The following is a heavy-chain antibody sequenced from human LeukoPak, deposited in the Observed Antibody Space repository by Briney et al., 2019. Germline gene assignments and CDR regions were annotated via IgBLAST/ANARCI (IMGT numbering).Heavy chain of an antibody. CDR3: GRWYGDYIFDY. Sequence: SETLSLTCTVSGGSISSYYWSWIRQPPGKGLEWIGYIYYSGSTNYNPSLKSRVTISVDTSKNQFSLKLSSVTAADTAVYYCGRWYGDYIFDYWGQGTLVTVSS. V-gene: IGHV4-59*01. J-gene: IGHJ4*02. CDR1: GGSISSYY. CDR2: IYYSGST. D-gene: IGHD4-17*01.